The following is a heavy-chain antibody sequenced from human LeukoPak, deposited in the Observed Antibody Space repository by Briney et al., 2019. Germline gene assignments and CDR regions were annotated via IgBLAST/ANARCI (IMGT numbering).Heavy chain of an antibody. CDR2: INHSGST. CDR1: GGSFSGYY. V-gene: IGHV4-34*01. CDR3: ARASSYGLDY. J-gene: IGHJ4*02. Sequence: SETLSLTCAVYGGSFSGYYWSWIRQPPGKGLEWIGEINHSGSTNYNPSLKSRVTISVGTSKNQFSLKLSSVTAADTAVYYCARASSYGLDYWGQGTLVTVSS. D-gene: IGHD5-18*01.